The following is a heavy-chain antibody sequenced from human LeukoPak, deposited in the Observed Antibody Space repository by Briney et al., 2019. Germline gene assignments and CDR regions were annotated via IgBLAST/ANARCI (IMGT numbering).Heavy chain of an antibody. J-gene: IGHJ4*02. CDR2: INPSGGST. Sequence: ASVKVSCKASGYTFTIYYIHWVRQAPGQGLEWMGVINPSGGSTSYAQKFQGRVTMTRDTSTRTVYMELSSLTSEDTAVYYCARDPSYSSGWYDYWGQGTLVTVS. CDR1: GYTFTIYY. D-gene: IGHD6-19*01. CDR3: ARDPSYSSGWYDY. V-gene: IGHV1-46*01.